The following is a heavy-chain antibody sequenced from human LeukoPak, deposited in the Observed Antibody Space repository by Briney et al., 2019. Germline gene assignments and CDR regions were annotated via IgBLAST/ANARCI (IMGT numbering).Heavy chain of an antibody. D-gene: IGHD1-26*01. CDR3: ARGSTVGATESLGFDY. Sequence: ASVKVSCKASGYTFTGYYMHWVRQAPGQGLEWMGWINPNSGGTNYAQKFQGRVTMTRDTSISTAYMELSMVRSDDTAMYYCARGSTVGATESLGFDYWGQGNPVTVSS. V-gene: IGHV1-2*02. CDR1: GYTFTGYY. CDR2: INPNSGGT. J-gene: IGHJ4*02.